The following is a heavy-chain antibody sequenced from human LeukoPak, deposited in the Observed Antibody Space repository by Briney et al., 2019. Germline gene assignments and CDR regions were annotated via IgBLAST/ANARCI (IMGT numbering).Heavy chain of an antibody. J-gene: IGHJ1*01. Sequence: ASVKDSRMPSGYSSTSHGANWGRQAPGQGLEWIGWINTYNGYTNYTQKFQGRVTMTTDPSTNTAYMELRSLGSDDTAVYYCANPGGGGCYSVLCDFRHWGQGALVTVSS. CDR1: GYSSTSHG. V-gene: IGHV1-18*01. CDR3: ANPGGGGCYSVLCDFRH. D-gene: IGHD2-15*01. CDR2: INTYNGYT.